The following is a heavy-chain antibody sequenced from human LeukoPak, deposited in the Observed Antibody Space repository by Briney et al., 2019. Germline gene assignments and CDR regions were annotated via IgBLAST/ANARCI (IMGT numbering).Heavy chain of an antibody. CDR3: AKVEEPWFGELLGPLHAFDI. CDR2: ISGSGGST. D-gene: IGHD3-10*01. Sequence: GGSLRLSCAASGFTFSSYAMSWVRQAPGKGLEWVSAISGSGGSTYYADSVKGRFTISRDNSKNTLYLQMNSLRAEDTAVYYCAKVEEPWFGELLGPLHAFDIWGQGTMVTVSS. J-gene: IGHJ3*02. V-gene: IGHV3-23*01. CDR1: GFTFSSYA.